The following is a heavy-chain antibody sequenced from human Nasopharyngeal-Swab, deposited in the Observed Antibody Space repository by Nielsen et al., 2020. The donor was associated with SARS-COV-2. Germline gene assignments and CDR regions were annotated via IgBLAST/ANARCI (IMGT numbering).Heavy chain of an antibody. V-gene: IGHV3-74*01. Sequence: GESLKISCAASGFTFSSYWMSWVRQAPGKGLVWVSRINSDGSSTSYADSVKGRFTISRDNAKNTLYLQMNSLRAEDTAVYYCARGATINGEIMKLDYWGQGTLVTVSS. CDR1: GFTFSSYW. D-gene: IGHD5-24*01. CDR3: ARGATINGEIMKLDY. J-gene: IGHJ4*02. CDR2: INSDGSST.